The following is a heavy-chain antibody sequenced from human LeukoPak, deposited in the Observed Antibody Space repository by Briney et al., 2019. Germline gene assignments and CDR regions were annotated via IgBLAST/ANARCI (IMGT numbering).Heavy chain of an antibody. CDR2: MNPNSGNT. CDR3: ARADYDFWSGYLAGHDAFDI. V-gene: IGHV1-8*01. Sequence: ASVKVSCKASGYTFTSYDINWVRQATGQGLEWMGWMNPNSGNTGYAQKFQGRVTMTRNTSISTAYMELSSLRSEDTAVYYCARADYDFWSGYLAGHDAFDIWGQGTMVTVSS. J-gene: IGHJ3*02. CDR1: GYTFTSYD. D-gene: IGHD3-3*01.